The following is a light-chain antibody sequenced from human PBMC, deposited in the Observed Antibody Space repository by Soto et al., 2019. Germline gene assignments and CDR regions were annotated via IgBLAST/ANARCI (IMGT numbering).Light chain of an antibody. Sequence: QSALTQPASVSGSPGQSITLSCTGTSSDIGGYDYVSWYQRHPGKAPKLIIYDGNNRPSGVSNRFSGAKSGNTASRPISGLQAEDEADYYCTSYASGSAHVVFGGGTKVTVL. CDR2: DGN. CDR1: SSDIGGYDY. V-gene: IGLV2-14*01. CDR3: TSYASGSAHVV. J-gene: IGLJ2*01.